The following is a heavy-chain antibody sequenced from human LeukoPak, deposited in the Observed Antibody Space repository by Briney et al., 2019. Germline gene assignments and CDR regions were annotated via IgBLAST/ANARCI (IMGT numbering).Heavy chain of an antibody. CDR3: ARVALLWFGALVNYFDY. V-gene: IGHV3-9*01. J-gene: IGHJ4*02. CDR2: ISWNSGSI. D-gene: IGHD3-10*01. CDR1: GFIFDDYA. Sequence: SGGSLRLSCAASGFIFDDYAMHWVRQAPGKGLEWVSGISWNSGSIGYADSVKGRFTISRDNAKNTLYLQMNSLRAEDTAVYYCARVALLWFGALVNYFDYWGQGTLVAVSS.